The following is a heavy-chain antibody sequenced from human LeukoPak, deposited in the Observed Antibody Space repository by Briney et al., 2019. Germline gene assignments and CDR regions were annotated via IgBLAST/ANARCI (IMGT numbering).Heavy chain of an antibody. CDR3: AREGAELRFLEWLLSYYYYGMDV. CDR2: ISYDGSNK. V-gene: IGHV3-30-3*01. Sequence: PGGSLRLSCAASGFTFSSYAMHWVRQAPGKGLEWVAVISYDGSNKYYADSVKGRFTISRDNSKNTLYLQMNSLRAGDTAVYYCAREGAELRFLEWLLSYYYYGMDVWGQGTTVTVSS. CDR1: GFTFSSYA. D-gene: IGHD3-3*01. J-gene: IGHJ6*02.